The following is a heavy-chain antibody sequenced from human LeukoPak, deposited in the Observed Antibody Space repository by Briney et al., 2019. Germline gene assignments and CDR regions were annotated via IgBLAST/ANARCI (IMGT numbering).Heavy chain of an antibody. CDR2: IYTGGST. Sequence: GGSLRLSCVVPGFTVSSNYMSWVRQAPGKGLEWVSFIYTGGSTYYADSVKGRFTISRDNSKNTLYLQMNSLRAEDTAVYYCARRAGGYSHPYDYWGQGALVTVSS. CDR1: GFTVSSNY. CDR3: ARRAGGYSHPYDY. J-gene: IGHJ4*02. D-gene: IGHD4-23*01. V-gene: IGHV3-53*01.